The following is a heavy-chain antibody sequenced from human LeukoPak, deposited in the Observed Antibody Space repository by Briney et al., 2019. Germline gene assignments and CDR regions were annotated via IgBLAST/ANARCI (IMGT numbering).Heavy chain of an antibody. Sequence: ASVKVSCKASGYTFTCYYMHWVRQAPGQGLEWMGWINPNSGGTNYAQKFQGRVTMTRDTSISTAYMELSRLRSDDTAVYYCARVGRYCSSTSCYTGDWFDPWGQGTLVTVSS. CDR3: ARVGRYCSSTSCYTGDWFDP. J-gene: IGHJ5*02. CDR1: GYTFTCYY. D-gene: IGHD2-2*02. V-gene: IGHV1-2*02. CDR2: INPNSGGT.